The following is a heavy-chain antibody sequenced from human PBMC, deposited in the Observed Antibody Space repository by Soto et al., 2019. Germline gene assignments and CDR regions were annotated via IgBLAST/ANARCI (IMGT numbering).Heavy chain of an antibody. CDR2: ISAYDGNT. Sequence: ASVKVSCKASGYTFTTYGITWLRQAPGQGLEWVGWISAYDGNTKNAQKLQGRVSMTTDPSTNTAYMELRSLRSDDTAVYYCARDPATAYSSSSFDYWGQGTLVTVSS. J-gene: IGHJ4*02. D-gene: IGHD6-6*01. CDR1: GYTFTTYG. CDR3: ARDPATAYSSSSFDY. V-gene: IGHV1-18*04.